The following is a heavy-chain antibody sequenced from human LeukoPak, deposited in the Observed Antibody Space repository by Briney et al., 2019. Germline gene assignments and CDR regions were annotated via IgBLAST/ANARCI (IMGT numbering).Heavy chain of an antibody. V-gene: IGHV3-30*02. Sequence: GGSLRLSCAASGFTFSSYGMHWVRQAPGKGLEWVAFIRYDGSNKYYADSVKGRFTISRDNSKNTLYLQMNSLRAEDTAVYYCAKPLAAAGIKVIVPAAVAFDIWGQGTMVTVSS. CDR3: AKPLAAAGIKVIVPAAVAFDI. J-gene: IGHJ3*02. CDR1: GFTFSSYG. D-gene: IGHD6-13*01. CDR2: IRYDGSNK.